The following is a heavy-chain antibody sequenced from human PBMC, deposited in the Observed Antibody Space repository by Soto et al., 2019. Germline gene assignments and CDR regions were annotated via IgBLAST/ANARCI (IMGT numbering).Heavy chain of an antibody. CDR2: ISSSSSYI. J-gene: IGHJ3*02. D-gene: IGHD3-16*02. Sequence: EVQLVESGGGLVKPGGSLRLSCAASGFTFSSYSMNWVRQAPGKGLEWVSSISSSSSYIYYADSVKGRFTISRDNAKNSLYLQMNSPRAEDTAVYYCARGLITFGGVIVHDAFDIWGQGTMVTVSS. CDR1: GFTFSSYS. V-gene: IGHV3-21*01. CDR3: ARGLITFGGVIVHDAFDI.